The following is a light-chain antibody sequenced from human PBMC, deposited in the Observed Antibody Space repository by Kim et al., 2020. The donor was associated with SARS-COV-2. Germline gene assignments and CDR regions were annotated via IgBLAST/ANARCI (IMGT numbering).Light chain of an antibody. V-gene: IGKV1-5*03. J-gene: IGKJ2*01. CDR2: GTS. Sequence: LSTSVGDRVTITGRASQSVSHWLAWYQQKPGKAPKVLIYGTSKLKSGVPSRFSGSGFGTEFTLTISSLQPDDFATYYCQQYNTWYTFGQGTKLEI. CDR3: QQYNTWYT. CDR1: QSVSHW.